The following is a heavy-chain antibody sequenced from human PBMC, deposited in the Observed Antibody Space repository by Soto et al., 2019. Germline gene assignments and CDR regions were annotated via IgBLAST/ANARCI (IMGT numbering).Heavy chain of an antibody. D-gene: IGHD1-26*01. CDR3: ANSHAERPIYYYYYGMDV. CDR2: ISYDGSNK. CDR1: GFTFSSYG. J-gene: IGHJ6*01. Sequence: GGSLRLSCAASGFTFSSYGMHWVRQAPGKGLEWVAVISYDGSNKYYADSVKGRFTISRDNSNNTLVLQMNSLRAEDTAVYYCANSHAERPIYYYYYGMDVWGQGTTVTFTS. V-gene: IGHV3-30*18.